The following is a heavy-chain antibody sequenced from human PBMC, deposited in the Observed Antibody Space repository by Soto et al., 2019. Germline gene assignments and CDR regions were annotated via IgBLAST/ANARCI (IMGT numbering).Heavy chain of an antibody. CDR1: SDSISLYY. J-gene: IGHJ4*02. V-gene: IGHV4-59*12. CDR2: IYYSGSS. Sequence: TSETLSLTCTVFSDSISLYYWSWIRQPPGKGLEWIGYIYYSGSSTYNPSLKSRVTMSVDTSKNQFSLNLSSVTAADTAVYYCARDEGGPFNYWGQGTLVTVSS. D-gene: IGHD1-26*01. CDR3: ARDEGGPFNY.